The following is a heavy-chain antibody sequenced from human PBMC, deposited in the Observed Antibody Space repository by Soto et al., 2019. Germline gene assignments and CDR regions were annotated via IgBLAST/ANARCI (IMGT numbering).Heavy chain of an antibody. J-gene: IGHJ4*02. V-gene: IGHV3-30*18. Sequence: QVQLVESGGGVVQPGRSLRLSCAASGFTFSSYGMHWVRQAPGKGLEWVAVISYDGSNKYYADSVKGRFTISRDNSKNTLYLQMNSLRAEDTAVYYCAKDTGSSGWYKAGNSATYYFGYWGQGTLVTVSS. CDR1: GFTFSSYG. CDR3: AKDTGSSGWYKAGNSATYYFGY. D-gene: IGHD6-19*01. CDR2: ISYDGSNK.